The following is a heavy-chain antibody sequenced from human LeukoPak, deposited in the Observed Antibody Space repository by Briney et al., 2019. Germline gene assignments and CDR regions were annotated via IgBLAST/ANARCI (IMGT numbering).Heavy chain of an antibody. CDR2: IYHSGST. V-gene: IGHV4-30-2*01. D-gene: IGHD3-9*01. CDR3: ARDAWLGY. CDR1: GGSISSGGYY. Sequence: PSETLSLTCTVSGGSISSGGYYWSWIRQPPGKGLEWIGYIYHSGSTYYNPSLKSRVTISVDRSKNQFSLKLSSVTAADTAVYYCARDAWLGYWGQGTLVTVSS. J-gene: IGHJ4*02.